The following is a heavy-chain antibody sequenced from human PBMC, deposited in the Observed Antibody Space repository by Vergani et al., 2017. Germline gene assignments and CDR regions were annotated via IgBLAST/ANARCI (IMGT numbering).Heavy chain of an antibody. V-gene: IGHV5-10-1*01. Sequence: VQLVQSGAEVKKPGASVKVSCKASGYTFTSYWISWVRQMPGKGLEWMGRIDPSDSYTNYSPSFQGHVTISADKSISTAYLQWSSLKASDTAMYYCARQAATTTPYYYMDVWGKGTTVTVSS. CDR3: ARQAATTTPYYYMDV. CDR2: IDPSDSYT. J-gene: IGHJ6*03. D-gene: IGHD5-12*01. CDR1: GYTFTSYW.